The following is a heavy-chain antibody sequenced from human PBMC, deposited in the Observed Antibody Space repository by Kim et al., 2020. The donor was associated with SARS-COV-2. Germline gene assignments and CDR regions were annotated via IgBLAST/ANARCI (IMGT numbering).Heavy chain of an antibody. CDR3: ARDPACSSTSCYGTDY. CDR2: IKQDGSEK. V-gene: IGHV3-7*01. Sequence: GGSLRLSCAASGFTFSSYWMSWVRQAPGKGLEWVANIKQDGSEKYYVDCVKGRFTISRDNAKNSLYLQMNSLRAEDTAVYYCARDPACSSTSCYGTDYWGQGTLVTVSS. J-gene: IGHJ4*02. D-gene: IGHD2-2*01. CDR1: GFTFSSYW.